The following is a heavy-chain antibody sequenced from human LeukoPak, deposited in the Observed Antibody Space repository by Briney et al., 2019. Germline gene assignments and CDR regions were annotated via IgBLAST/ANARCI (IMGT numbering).Heavy chain of an antibody. Sequence: PSETLSLTCTVSDGSISHYFWSWIRQPPGKPLEWIGYIYYSGSTNYNPSLKSRLTISVDTSKDQFSLKLSSVTAADTAVYYCAKTVAGYWYFDLWGRGTLVTVSS. J-gene: IGHJ2*01. CDR3: AKTVAGYWYFDL. V-gene: IGHV4-59*08. D-gene: IGHD6-19*01. CDR2: IYYSGST. CDR1: DGSISHYF.